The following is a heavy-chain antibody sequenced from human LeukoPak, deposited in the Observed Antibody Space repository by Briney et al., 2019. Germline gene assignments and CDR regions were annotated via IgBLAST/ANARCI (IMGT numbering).Heavy chain of an antibody. Sequence: GRSLRLSCAASGFTFSSYSMNWVRQAPGKGLEWVSYISSSSSTIYYADSVEGRFTISRDNAKNSLYLQMNSLRAEDTAVYYCARDGSRAQLLYPFDYWGQGTLVTVSS. J-gene: IGHJ4*02. CDR1: GFTFSSYS. D-gene: IGHD2-2*02. CDR3: ARDGSRAQLLYPFDY. CDR2: ISSSSSTI. V-gene: IGHV3-48*04.